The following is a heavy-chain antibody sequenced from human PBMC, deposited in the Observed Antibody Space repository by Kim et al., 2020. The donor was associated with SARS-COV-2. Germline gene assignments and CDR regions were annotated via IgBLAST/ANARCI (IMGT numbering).Heavy chain of an antibody. J-gene: IGHJ6*02. D-gene: IGHD2-2*01. Sequence: GGSLRLSCAASGFTFDDYAMHWVRQAPGKGLEWVSGISWNSGSIGYADSVKGRFTISRDNAKNSLYLQMNSLRAEDKALYYCAKDGRYCSSTSCDNNYYYGMDVWGQGTTVTVSS. CDR1: GFTFDDYA. CDR3: AKDGRYCSSTSCDNNYYYGMDV. V-gene: IGHV3-9*01. CDR2: ISWNSGSI.